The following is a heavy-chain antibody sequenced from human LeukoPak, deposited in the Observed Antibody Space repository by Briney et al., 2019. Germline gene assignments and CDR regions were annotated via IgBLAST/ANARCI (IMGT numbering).Heavy chain of an antibody. D-gene: IGHD5-12*01. J-gene: IGHJ6*02. CDR1: GFTFSSYA. CDR3: ATLDIVATISAYYGMDV. Sequence: GGSLGLSCAASGFTFSSYAMHWVRQAPGKGLEWVAVISYDGSNKYYADSVKGRFTISRDNSKNTLYLQMNSLRAEDTAVYYCATLDIVATISAYYGMDVWGQGTTVTVSS. V-gene: IGHV3-30-3*01. CDR2: ISYDGSNK.